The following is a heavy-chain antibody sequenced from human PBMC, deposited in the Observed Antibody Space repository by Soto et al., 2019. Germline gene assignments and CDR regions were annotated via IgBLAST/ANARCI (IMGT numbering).Heavy chain of an antibody. V-gene: IGHV1-69*12. CDR1: GGTFNRYG. CDR2: IIPIFGTA. CDR3: ARATTSHSYYFYGMDV. Sequence: QVQLVQSGAEVKKPGSSVKVSCKASGGTFNRYGISWVRQAPGQGLEWMGGIIPIFGTANYAQKFQGRVTITAEESTTTAYMELRSLTSEATAVFYCARATTSHSYYFYGMDVWGQGTTVTVSS. J-gene: IGHJ6*02.